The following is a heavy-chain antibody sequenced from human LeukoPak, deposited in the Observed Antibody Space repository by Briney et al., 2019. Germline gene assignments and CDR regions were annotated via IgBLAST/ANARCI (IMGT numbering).Heavy chain of an antibody. D-gene: IGHD1-1*01. Sequence: GGSLRLSCAASGFXFSSFWITWVRQAPGKGLEWVADIKQDGSEKYYVDSVKGRFTISRDNAKNSLSLQMDSLRVEDTAVYYCARENVLDCDYWGQGTLVTVSS. J-gene: IGHJ4*02. CDR3: ARENVLDCDY. CDR1: GFXFSSFW. CDR2: IKQDGSEK. V-gene: IGHV3-7*01.